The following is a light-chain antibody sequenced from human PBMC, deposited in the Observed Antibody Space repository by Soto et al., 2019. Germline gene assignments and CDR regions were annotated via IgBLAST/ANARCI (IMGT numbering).Light chain of an antibody. CDR1: QRISTY. Sequence: DIPMTQSPSSLSASVGDRVTITCRPSQRISTYLNWYQQKPGTAPKLLIYAASSLQSGVPSRFSGSGSGTDFALTNSRLQPEDFATYYCQQSYSTPRTFGGGTKVEI. CDR3: QQSYSTPRT. V-gene: IGKV1-39*01. CDR2: AAS. J-gene: IGKJ4*02.